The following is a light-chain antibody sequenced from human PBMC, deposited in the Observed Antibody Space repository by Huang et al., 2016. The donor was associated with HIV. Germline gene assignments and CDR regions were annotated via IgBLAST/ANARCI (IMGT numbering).Light chain of an antibody. V-gene: IGKV1-5*03. J-gene: IGKJ2*01. CDR1: QSVTIW. CDR3: QQYSRSAT. Sequence: DIQMTQSPSTLSASVGDRVTITCRASQSVTIWLAWYQQKPGKAPKLLIYKASTLESGVPSRFSGSGSGTEFTLTIGSLQPDEFATYYCQQYSRSATFGQGTKLEIK. CDR2: KAS.